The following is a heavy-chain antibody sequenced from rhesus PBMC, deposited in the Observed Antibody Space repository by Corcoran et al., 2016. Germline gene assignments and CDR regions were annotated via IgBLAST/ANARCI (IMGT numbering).Heavy chain of an antibody. CDR1: GYSISGYY. D-gene: IGHD3-16*01. J-gene: IGHJ4*01. CDR2: ITYSGSP. Sequence: QVQLQESGPGLVKPSETLSLTCAVSGYSISGYYWSWIRQAPGKGLEWIGYITYSGSPSYSRSLRSRVTISRDTSKNQFSLKLSSVTAADTAVYYCARGGYSGSYYHFDYWGQGVLVTVSS. CDR3: ARGGYSGSYYHFDY. V-gene: IGHV4-122*02.